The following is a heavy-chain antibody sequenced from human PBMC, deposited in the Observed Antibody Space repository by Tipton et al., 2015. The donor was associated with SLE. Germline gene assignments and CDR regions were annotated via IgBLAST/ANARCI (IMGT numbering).Heavy chain of an antibody. J-gene: IGHJ6*02. Sequence: TLFLTCTVSGGSISSGDYYWSWIRQPPGKGLEWIGSIYYSGSTYYNPSLKSRVTISVDTSKNQFSLKLSSVTAADTAVYYCAREREPRQLWLYYYYGMDVWGQGTTVTVSS. V-gene: IGHV4-39*07. CDR1: GGSISSGDYY. CDR3: AREREPRQLWLYYYYGMDV. D-gene: IGHD5-18*01. CDR2: IYYSGST.